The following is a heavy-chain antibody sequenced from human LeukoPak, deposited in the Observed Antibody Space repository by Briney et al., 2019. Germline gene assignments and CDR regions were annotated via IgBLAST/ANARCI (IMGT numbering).Heavy chain of an antibody. CDR2: ISGSGGST. CDR3: AKRPSDYGDYVSYFDY. V-gene: IGHV3-23*01. J-gene: IGHJ4*02. Sequence: GGSLRLSCAASGFTFSSYAMSWVRQAPGKGLEWVSAISGSGGSTYYADSVKGRFTISRDNSKNTLYLQMNSLRAEDTAVYYCAKRPSDYGDYVSYFDYWGQGTLVTVSS. D-gene: IGHD4-17*01. CDR1: GFTFSSYA.